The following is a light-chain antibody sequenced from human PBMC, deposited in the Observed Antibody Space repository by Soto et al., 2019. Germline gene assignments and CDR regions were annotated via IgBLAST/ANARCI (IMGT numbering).Light chain of an antibody. CDR1: QSVSSY. CDR3: QQYVSSPWA. CDR2: GAS. V-gene: IGKV3-20*01. J-gene: IGKJ1*01. Sequence: IGLSHSPATLSLSTGERATLSCRASQSVSSYLAWYQQKPGQAPRLLIYGASTRATGIPGRFSGSGSGTEFTLTISSLEPEDFAVYYCQQYVSSPWAFGQGTKVDIK.